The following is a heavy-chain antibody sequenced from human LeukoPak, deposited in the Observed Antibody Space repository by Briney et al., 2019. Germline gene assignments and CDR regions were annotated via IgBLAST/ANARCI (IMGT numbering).Heavy chain of an antibody. CDR1: VGSFSGYY. CDR2: INHSGST. Sequence: PSETLSLTCAVYVGSFSGYYWSWIRQPPGKGLEWMGEINHSGSTNYNPSLKSRVTISVDTSKDQFSLKLSSVTAADTAVYYCGSLGFLDYWGQGNLVNVS. D-gene: IGHD3-16*01. J-gene: IGHJ4*02. V-gene: IGHV4-34*01. CDR3: GSLGFLDY.